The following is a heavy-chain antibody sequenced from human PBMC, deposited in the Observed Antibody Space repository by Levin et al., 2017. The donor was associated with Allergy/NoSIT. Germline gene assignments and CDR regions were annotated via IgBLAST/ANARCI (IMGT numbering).Heavy chain of an antibody. CDR1: EVIFSSHA. J-gene: IGHJ6*02. Sequence: PGGSLRLSCAASEVIFSSHALFWVRQAPGKGLEWVALRSFDGSQKSYADSVKGRFSTSRDNSKNIVYLQMNGLTTEDTAVYYCASSRAVTGRRYYGLDVWGQGTTVTVSS. CDR3: ASSRAVTGRRYYGLDV. CDR2: RSFDGSQK. D-gene: IGHD6-19*01. V-gene: IGHV3-30*04.